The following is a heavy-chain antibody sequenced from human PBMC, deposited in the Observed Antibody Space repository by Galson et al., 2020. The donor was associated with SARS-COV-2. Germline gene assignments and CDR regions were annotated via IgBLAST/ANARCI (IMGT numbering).Heavy chain of an antibody. Sequence: ETSETLSLTCTVSGGSISSYYWSWIRQPAGKGLEWIGRIYTSGSTNYNPSLKSRVTMSVDTSKNQFSLKLSSVTAADTAVYYCAREGGSYRAPQEAFDIWGQGTMVTVSS. V-gene: IGHV4-4*07. CDR3: AREGGSYRAPQEAFDI. J-gene: IGHJ3*02. D-gene: IGHD3-16*01. CDR2: IYTSGST. CDR1: GGSISSYY.